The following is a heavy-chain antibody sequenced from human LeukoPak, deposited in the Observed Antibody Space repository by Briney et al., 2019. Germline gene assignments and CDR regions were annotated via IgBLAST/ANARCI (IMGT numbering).Heavy chain of an antibody. CDR1: GGTFSSYA. V-gene: IGHV1-69*13. CDR2: IIPIFGTA. J-gene: IGHJ4*02. Sequence: SVKVSCKASGGTFSSYAISWVRQAPGQGLEWMGGIIPIFGTANYAQKFQGRVTITADESTSTAYMELRSLRSDDTAVYYCARVLLWFGELSPHFDYWGQGTLVTVSS. CDR3: ARVLLWFGELSPHFDY. D-gene: IGHD3-10*01.